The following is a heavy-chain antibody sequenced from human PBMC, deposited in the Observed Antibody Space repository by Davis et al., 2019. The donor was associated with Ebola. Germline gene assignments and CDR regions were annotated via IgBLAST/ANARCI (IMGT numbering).Heavy chain of an antibody. CDR1: GGSFSGYY. CDR2: IYYSGST. J-gene: IGHJ4*02. CDR3: ATSIAAAGTPFDY. V-gene: IGHV4-59*12. D-gene: IGHD6-13*01. Sequence: PSETLSLTCAVYGGSFSGYYWSWIRQPPGKGLEWIGYIYYSGSTNYNPSLKSRVTISVDTSKNQFSLKLSSVTAADTAVYYCATSIAAAGTPFDYWGQGTLVTVSS.